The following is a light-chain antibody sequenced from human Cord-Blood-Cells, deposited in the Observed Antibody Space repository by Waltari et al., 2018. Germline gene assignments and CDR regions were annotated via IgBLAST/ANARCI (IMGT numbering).Light chain of an antibody. Sequence: HSPLTQPRSVSGSPGQYVTTSCTGTSSDVGGYNYVSWYQQHPGKAPKLMIYDVSKRPSGVPDRFSGSKSGNTASLTISGLQAEDEADYYCCSYAGSYPYVFGTGTKVTVL. CDR1: SSDVGGYNY. V-gene: IGLV2-11*01. CDR2: DVS. CDR3: CSYAGSYPYV. J-gene: IGLJ1*01.